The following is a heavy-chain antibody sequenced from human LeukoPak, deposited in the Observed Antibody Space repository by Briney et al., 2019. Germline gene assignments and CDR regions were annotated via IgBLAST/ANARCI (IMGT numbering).Heavy chain of an antibody. V-gene: IGHV4-34*01. CDR1: GGSFSGYH. Sequence: PSETLSLTCAVYGGSFSGYHWSWIRQPPGKGLEWIGEINHSGSTNYNPSLKSRVTISVDTSKNQFSLKLSSVTAADTAVYYCAAFYGDYPDYWGQGTLVTVSS. D-gene: IGHD4-17*01. CDR2: INHSGST. J-gene: IGHJ4*02. CDR3: AAFYGDYPDY.